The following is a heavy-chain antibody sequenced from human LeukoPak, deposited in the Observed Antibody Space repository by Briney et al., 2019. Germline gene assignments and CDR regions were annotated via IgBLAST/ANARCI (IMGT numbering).Heavy chain of an antibody. CDR3: AKDLGGFFDY. Sequence: PGGSLRLSCAASGFTISSFGMHWVCQAPGKGLDWVALISYDGSKKYYADSVKGRFTISRDNSKNTLYLQINSLRPEDTAVYYCAKDLGGFFDYWGQGTLVTDSS. J-gene: IGHJ4*02. CDR2: ISYDGSKK. D-gene: IGHD3-16*01. V-gene: IGHV3-30*18. CDR1: GFTISSFG.